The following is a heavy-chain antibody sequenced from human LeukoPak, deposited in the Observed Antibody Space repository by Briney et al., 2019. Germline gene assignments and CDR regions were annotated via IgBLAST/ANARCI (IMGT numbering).Heavy chain of an antibody. J-gene: IGHJ2*01. V-gene: IGHV1-2*02. CDR3: ARSEYSSSWIDL. D-gene: IGHD6-13*01. CDR2: INPNSGGT. CDR1: GYTFTGYY. Sequence: GASVKVSCKASGYTFTGYYMHWVRQAPRQGLEWMGWINPNSGGTNYAQKLQGRVTMTTDTSTSTAYMELRSLRSDDTAVYYCARSEYSSSWIDLWGRGTLVTVSS.